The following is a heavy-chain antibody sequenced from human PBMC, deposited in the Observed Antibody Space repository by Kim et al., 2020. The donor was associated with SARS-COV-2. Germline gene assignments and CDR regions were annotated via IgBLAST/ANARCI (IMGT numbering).Heavy chain of an antibody. V-gene: IGHV3-11*06. Sequence: KGRFTISRDNAKNSLYLQMNSLRAEDTAVYYCARAYSSGWLGARYWYFDLWDRGTLVTVSS. J-gene: IGHJ2*01. D-gene: IGHD6-19*01. CDR3: ARAYSSGWLGARYWYFDL.